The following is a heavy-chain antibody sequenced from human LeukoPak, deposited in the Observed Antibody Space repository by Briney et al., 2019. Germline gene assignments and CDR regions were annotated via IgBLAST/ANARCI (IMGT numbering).Heavy chain of an antibody. CDR2: IYHSGST. Sequence: SETLSLTCAVSGGSISSGGYSGSWIRQPPGKGLEWIGYIYHSGSTYYNPSLKSRVTISVDRSKNQFSLKLSSVTAADTAVYYCARGGSGLGPWGQGTLVTVSS. V-gene: IGHV4-30-2*01. CDR3: ARGGSGLGP. J-gene: IGHJ5*02. CDR1: GGSISSGGYS. D-gene: IGHD2-15*01.